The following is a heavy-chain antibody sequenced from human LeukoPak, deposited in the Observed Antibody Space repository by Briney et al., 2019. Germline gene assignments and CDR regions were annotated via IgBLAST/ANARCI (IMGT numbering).Heavy chain of an antibody. CDR3: ARDAVLRFLDHHGWFDP. J-gene: IGHJ5*02. D-gene: IGHD3-3*01. CDR2: INPSGGST. V-gene: IGHV1-46*01. Sequence: ASVKVSCKASGYTFTSYYMHWVQQAPGQGLEWMGIINPSGGSTSDAQKFQGRVTMTRDTSTSTVYMELSSLRSEDTAVYYCARDAVLRFLDHHGWFDPWGQGTLVTVSS. CDR1: GYTFTSYY.